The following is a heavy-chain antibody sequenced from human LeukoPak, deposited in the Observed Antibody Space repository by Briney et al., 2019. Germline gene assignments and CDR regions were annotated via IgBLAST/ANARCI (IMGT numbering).Heavy chain of an antibody. Sequence: GGSLRLSCAASGSTFSSYAMSWVRQAPGKGLEWVSAISGGGGSTYYADSVKGRFTISRDNSKNTLYLQMNSLRAEDTAVYYCAKLAAAAGYYYYYGMDVWGQGTTVTVSS. D-gene: IGHD6-13*01. V-gene: IGHV3-23*01. J-gene: IGHJ6*02. CDR3: AKLAAAAGYYYYYGMDV. CDR1: GSTFSSYA. CDR2: ISGGGGST.